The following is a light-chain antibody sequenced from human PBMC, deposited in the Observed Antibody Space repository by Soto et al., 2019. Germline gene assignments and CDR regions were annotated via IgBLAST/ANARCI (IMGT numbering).Light chain of an antibody. CDR2: DVS. Sequence: EIVLTQSPATLSLSPGERVTLSCRASQSVSNSLAWYQQKPGLPPRLLIYDVSNRATGIPARFSGSGSGTDFTLTITSLEPEDFAVYFCHQRYNWPRVTFGQGTKVDIK. CDR1: QSVSNS. J-gene: IGKJ1*01. V-gene: IGKV3-11*01. CDR3: HQRYNWPRVT.